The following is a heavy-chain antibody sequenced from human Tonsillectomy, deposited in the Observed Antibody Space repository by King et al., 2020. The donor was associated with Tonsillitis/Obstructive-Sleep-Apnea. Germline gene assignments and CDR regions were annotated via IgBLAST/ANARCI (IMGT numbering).Heavy chain of an antibody. J-gene: IGHJ4*02. D-gene: IGHD3-22*01. CDR3: ARSYYDSSAFLGY. V-gene: IGHV5-51*01. CDR2: IYPGDSDT. CDR1: GCSFTRYW. Sequence: VQLVQSGAEVKKPGESLKISCKGSGCSFTRYWIGWVRQMPGKGLEWMGIIYPGDSDTRYSPPFQGQVTISADKSISTAYLQWSSLKASDTAMYYCARSYYDSSAFLGYWGQGTLVTVSS.